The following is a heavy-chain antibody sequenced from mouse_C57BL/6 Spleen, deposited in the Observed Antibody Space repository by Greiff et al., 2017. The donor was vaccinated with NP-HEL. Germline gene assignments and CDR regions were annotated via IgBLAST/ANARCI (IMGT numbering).Heavy chain of an antibody. J-gene: IGHJ1*03. CDR2: IDPSDSYT. CDR1: GYTFTSYW. V-gene: IGHV1-50*01. Sequence: QVQLQQPGAELVKPGASVKLSCKASGYTFTSYWMQWVKQRPGQGLEWIGEIDPSDSYTNYNQKFKGKATLTVDTSSSTAYMQLSSLTSEDSAVYYCARGAYYSKHFDVWGTGTTVTVSS. CDR3: ARGAYYSKHFDV. D-gene: IGHD2-5*01.